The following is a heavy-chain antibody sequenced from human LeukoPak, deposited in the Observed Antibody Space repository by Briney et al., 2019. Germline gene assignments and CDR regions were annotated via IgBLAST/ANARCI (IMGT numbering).Heavy chain of an antibody. CDR3: ARGHTAVTRHFDF. V-gene: IGHV3-21*01. J-gene: IGHJ4*02. Sequence: GGSLRLSCTASGFTFGDYAMTWVRQAPGEGLEWVSIISSGSSAIFSADALKGRFTISRDDAKNLLYLDMNSLRAEDTAVYYCARGHTAVTRHFDFWGQGTLVTVSS. CDR1: GFTFGDYA. D-gene: IGHD4-17*01. CDR2: ISSGSSAI.